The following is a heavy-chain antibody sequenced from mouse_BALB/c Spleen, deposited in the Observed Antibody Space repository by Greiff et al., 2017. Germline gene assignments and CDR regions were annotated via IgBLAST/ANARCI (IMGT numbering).Heavy chain of an antibody. CDR3: ARQNFYYGSRNAMDY. Sequence: EVHLVESGGDLVKPGGSLKLSCAASGFTFSSYGMSWVRQTPDKRLEWVATISSGGSYTYYPDSVKGRFTISRDNAKNTLYLQMSSLKSEDTAMYYCARQNFYYGSRNAMDYWGQGTSVTVSS. D-gene: IGHD1-1*01. CDR1: GFTFSSYG. V-gene: IGHV5-6*01. CDR2: ISSGGSYT. J-gene: IGHJ4*01.